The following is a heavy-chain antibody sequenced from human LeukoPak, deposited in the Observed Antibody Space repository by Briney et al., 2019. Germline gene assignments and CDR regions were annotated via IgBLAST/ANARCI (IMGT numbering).Heavy chain of an antibody. Sequence: ASVKVSCKASGYTFTDYYMHWVRQAPGQGLEWMGWINGYNGNTNYAQKLQGRVTMTTDTFTSTAYMELRSLRSDDTAVYYCAEVLPTSNRGHWFDPWGQGTLVTVSS. V-gene: IGHV1-18*04. J-gene: IGHJ5*02. CDR2: INGYNGNT. CDR3: AEVLPTSNRGHWFDP. D-gene: IGHD2/OR15-2a*01. CDR1: GYTFTDYY.